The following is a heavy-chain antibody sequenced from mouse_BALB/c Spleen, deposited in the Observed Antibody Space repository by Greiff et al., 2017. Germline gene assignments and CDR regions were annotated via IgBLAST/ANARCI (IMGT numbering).Heavy chain of an antibody. V-gene: IGHV7-3*02. CDR1: GFTFTDYY. CDR3: ARDPPGESDD. J-gene: IGHJ2*01. Sequence: EVKVEESGGGLVQPGGSLRLSCATSGFTFTDYYMSWVRQPPGKALEWLGFIRNKANGYTTEYSASVKGRFTISRDNSQSILYLQMNTLRAEDSATYYCARDPPGESDDWGQGTTLTVSS. CDR2: IRNKANGYTT.